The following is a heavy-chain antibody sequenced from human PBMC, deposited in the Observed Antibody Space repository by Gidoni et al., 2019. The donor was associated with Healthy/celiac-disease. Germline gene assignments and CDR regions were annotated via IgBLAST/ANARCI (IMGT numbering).Heavy chain of an antibody. V-gene: IGHV3-30*18. CDR2: ISYDGSNK. Sequence: QVQLVESGGCVFQPCRSLLLSCAASGFTYSSHGMHWARQAPGKGLEWVAVISYDGSNKYYADSVKGRFTSARDNSKNTLYLQMKSLRAEDTAGYYGEKGEEGGMDVWGQGTKVTVSS. CDR3: EKGEEGGMDV. J-gene: IGHJ6*02. D-gene: IGHD1-26*01. CDR1: GFTYSSHG.